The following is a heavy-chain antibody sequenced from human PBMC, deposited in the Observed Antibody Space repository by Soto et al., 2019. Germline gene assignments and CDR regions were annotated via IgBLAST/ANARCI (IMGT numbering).Heavy chain of an antibody. J-gene: IGHJ4*02. V-gene: IGHV3-48*03. Sequence: PGGSLRLSCAASGFALSNYEMNWVRQAPGKGLEWVSYISLSGSTIYYADSVKGRFTISRDDAKNSLYLQMDSLRADDTAVYYCARESFSASPNFFDYWGQGTLVTVSS. CDR3: ARESFSASPNFFDY. CDR1: GFALSNYE. D-gene: IGHD3-3*02. CDR2: ISLSGSTI.